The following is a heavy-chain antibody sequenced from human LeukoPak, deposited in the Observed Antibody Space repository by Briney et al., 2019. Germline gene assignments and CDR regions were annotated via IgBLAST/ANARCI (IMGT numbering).Heavy chain of an antibody. J-gene: IGHJ4*02. CDR1: GYTFSNYA. V-gene: IGHV1-18*01. CDR2: ISGDNGQT. Sequence: GGSVKVSCKASGYTFSNYAITWVRQAPGQGLEWMGWISGDNGQTKYAQNFQDRVTITTDTPTSTAYLELKSLRSGDTAVYYCARDPGTYTGSYYGLNWGQGTLVTV. D-gene: IGHD1-26*01. CDR3: ARDPGTYTGSYYGLN.